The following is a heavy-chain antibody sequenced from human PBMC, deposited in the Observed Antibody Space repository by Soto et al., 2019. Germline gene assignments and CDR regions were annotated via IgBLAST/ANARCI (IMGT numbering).Heavy chain of an antibody. Sequence: GGSLRLSCAASGFTFSDYYMGWVRQAPGKGLEWISFVDRTGSPLFYADSVKGRFTISRDNAKNSLFLQMNSLRVEDTAVYSCPRGGSIYDRTKGDYWGPGTKVTVSS. CDR1: GFTFSDYY. CDR2: VDRTGSPL. D-gene: IGHD3-16*01. CDR3: PRGGSIYDRTKGDY. V-gene: IGHV3-11*01. J-gene: IGHJ4*02.